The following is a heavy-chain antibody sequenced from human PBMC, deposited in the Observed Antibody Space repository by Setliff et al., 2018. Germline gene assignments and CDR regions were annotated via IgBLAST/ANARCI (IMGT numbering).Heavy chain of an antibody. CDR1: GYTFTSYG. Sequence: ASVKVSCKTSGYTFTSYGISWVRQGPGQGLEWMGWISAYNGNTNYAQKSQGRVTMTTDTSTSTAYMDLRSLRSDDTAVYYCAREGIERYQYYNFWSGYYTPDYWGQGTLITVSS. V-gene: IGHV1-18*01. CDR3: AREGIERYQYYNFWSGYYTPDY. CDR2: ISAYNGNT. D-gene: IGHD3-3*01. J-gene: IGHJ4*02.